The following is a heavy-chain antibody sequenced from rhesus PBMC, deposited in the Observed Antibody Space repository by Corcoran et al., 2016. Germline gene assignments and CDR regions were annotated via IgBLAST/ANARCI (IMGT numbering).Heavy chain of an antibody. D-gene: IGHD4-29*01. CDR3: ATDAGRWFFDY. CDR2: VDPEDGEA. CDR1: GYTFTDYY. V-gene: IGHV1-111*02. Sequence: EVQLVQSGAEVKKPGASVKISCKASGYTFTDYYLHWVRQAPGKGLEWMGRVDPEDGEALHAQKFQDRVTITAETSTDTADMELSSLRSEDTAVYYCATDAGRWFFDYWGQGVLVTVSS. J-gene: IGHJ4*01.